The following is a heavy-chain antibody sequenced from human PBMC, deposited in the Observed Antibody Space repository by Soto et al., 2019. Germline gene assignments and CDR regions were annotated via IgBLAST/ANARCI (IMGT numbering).Heavy chain of an antibody. CDR2: ISYSGTT. Sequence: QVQLQESGPGLVKPSQTLSLTCTVSGGSIRSGGYYWNWIRQHPGQGLEWIGYISYSGTTYYNPSLKSRVTISVDTSKNQFSLTLSSVTAADTAVYYCAASCVGCGGFNYYGMDVWGQGTTVTVSS. J-gene: IGHJ6*02. CDR3: AASCVGCGGFNYYGMDV. D-gene: IGHD2-21*01. V-gene: IGHV4-31*03. CDR1: GGSIRSGGYY.